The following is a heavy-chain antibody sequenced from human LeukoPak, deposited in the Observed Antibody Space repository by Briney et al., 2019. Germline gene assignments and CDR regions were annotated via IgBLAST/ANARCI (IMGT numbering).Heavy chain of an antibody. J-gene: IGHJ6*02. CDR2: ISSSGSAI. CDR3: ARDSPLSYGMDV. Sequence: GGSLRLSCAASGFTFSSYEMTWVRQAPGKGLEWISYISSSGSAIYYADSVKGRFTISRDNAKNSLYLQMNSLRDEDTAVYYCARDSPLSYGMDVWGQGTTVTVSS. V-gene: IGHV3-48*03. CDR1: GFTFSSYE.